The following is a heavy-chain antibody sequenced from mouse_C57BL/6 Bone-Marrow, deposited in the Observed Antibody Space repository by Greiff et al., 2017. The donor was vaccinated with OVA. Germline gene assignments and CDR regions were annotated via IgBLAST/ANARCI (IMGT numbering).Heavy chain of an antibody. CDR3: ARAYYYGSLFAY. D-gene: IGHD1-1*01. CDR2: ISYDGSN. Sequence: VQLKESGPGLVKPSQSLSLTCSVTGYSITSGYYWNWIRQFPGNKLEWMGYISYDGSNNYNPSLKNRISITRDTSKNQFFLKLNSVTTEDTATYYCARAYYYGSLFAYWGQGTLVTVSA. V-gene: IGHV3-6*01. CDR1: GYSITSGYY. J-gene: IGHJ3*01.